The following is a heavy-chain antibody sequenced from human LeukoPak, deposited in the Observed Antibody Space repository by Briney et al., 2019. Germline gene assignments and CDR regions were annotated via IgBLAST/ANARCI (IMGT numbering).Heavy chain of an antibody. CDR2: IYHTGSA. CDR1: GGSISSYY. V-gene: IGHV4-59*08. J-gene: IGHJ4*02. CDR3: ARYCTSTTCILRGFDY. D-gene: IGHD2-2*01. Sequence: SETLSLTCTVSGGSISSYYWSWIRQPPGKGLEWIANIYHTGSAHYNPSLKSRVTISVDTSTNQFSLKLSSVTAADTAVYYCARYCTSTTCILRGFDYWGQGTLVTVSS.